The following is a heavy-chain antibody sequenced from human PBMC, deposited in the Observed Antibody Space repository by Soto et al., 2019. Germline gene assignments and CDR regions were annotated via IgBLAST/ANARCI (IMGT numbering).Heavy chain of an antibody. V-gene: IGHV1-69*02. CDR3: EWYYYGSGSPYPHFQH. D-gene: IGHD3-10*01. Sequence: SVKVSCKASGGTFSSYTISWVRQAPGQGLEWMGRIIPILGITNYAQKFQGRVTITADKSTSTAYMELSSLTSEDTAVYYCEWYYYGSGSPYPHFQHWAQCTLVTVSS. CDR2: IIPILGIT. CDR1: GGTFSSYT. J-gene: IGHJ1*01.